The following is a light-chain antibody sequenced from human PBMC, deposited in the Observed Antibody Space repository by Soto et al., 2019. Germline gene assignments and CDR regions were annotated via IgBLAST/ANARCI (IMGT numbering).Light chain of an antibody. CDR1: QVFSSSY. V-gene: IGKV3-20*01. Sequence: EIVLTQSPGTLSFSPGERATLSCRASQVFSSSYLAWYQQKPGQAPRLLIYVASGRATGIPDKFSGSGSGTDFTLTISRLEPEDVAVYYCQQYGTSPMYTFGQGTKLEIK. J-gene: IGKJ2*01. CDR2: VAS. CDR3: QQYGTSPMYT.